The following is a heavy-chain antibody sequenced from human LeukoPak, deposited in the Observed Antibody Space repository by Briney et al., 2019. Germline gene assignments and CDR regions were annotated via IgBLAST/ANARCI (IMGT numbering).Heavy chain of an antibody. Sequence: GESLKISCKASGYNFPGDWIGWVRQMPGKGLEWMGIIYPGDSDTRYSPSFQGQVTISADKSISTAYLQWSSLKASDTAMYYCARQPPIDGASNFDYWGQGTLVTVSS. D-gene: IGHD5-24*01. CDR3: ARQPPIDGASNFDY. J-gene: IGHJ4*02. CDR2: IYPGDSDT. V-gene: IGHV5-51*01. CDR1: GYNFPGDW.